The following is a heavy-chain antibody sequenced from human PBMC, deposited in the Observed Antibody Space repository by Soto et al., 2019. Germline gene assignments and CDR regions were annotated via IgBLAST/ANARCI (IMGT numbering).Heavy chain of an antibody. Sequence: PSETLSLTCAVYGGSFSGYYWSWIRQPPGKGLEWIGEINHSGSTNYNPSLKSRVTISVDTSKNQFSLKLSSVTAADTAVYYCARALRGLQYQNFNWFDPWGQGTLVTVSS. CDR2: INHSGST. J-gene: IGHJ5*02. CDR1: GGSFSGYY. CDR3: ARALRGLQYQNFNWFDP. V-gene: IGHV4-34*01. D-gene: IGHD4-4*01.